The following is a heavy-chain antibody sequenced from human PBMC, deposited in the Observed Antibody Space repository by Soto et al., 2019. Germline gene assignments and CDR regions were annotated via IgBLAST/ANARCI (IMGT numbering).Heavy chain of an antibody. CDR3: ARADFTRYGSGRNGDFDI. J-gene: IGHJ3*02. CDR2: MNPNSGNT. CDR1: GYTFTSYD. V-gene: IGHV1-8*01. D-gene: IGHD3-10*01. Sequence: ASVKVSCKASGYTFTSYDINWVRQATGQGLEWMGWMNPNSGNTGYAQKFQGRVTMTRNTSISTAYMELSSLRSEDTAVYYCARADFTRYGSGRNGDFDIWGQGTMVTVS.